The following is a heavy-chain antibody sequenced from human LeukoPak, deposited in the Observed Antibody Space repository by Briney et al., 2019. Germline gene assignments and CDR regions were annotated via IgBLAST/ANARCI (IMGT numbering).Heavy chain of an antibody. CDR1: GFTFSTYA. CDR2: IGGRGGST. CDR3: AKDMTTVTTHGYFDY. V-gene: IGHV3-23*01. D-gene: IGHD4-17*01. J-gene: IGHJ4*02. Sequence: GGSLRLSCAASGFTFSTYAMTWVRQAPGKGLEWVSSIGGRGGSTYYADSVKGRFTISRDNSKNTLYLQMNSLRAEDTAVYYCAKDMTTVTTHGYFDYWGQGTLVTVSS.